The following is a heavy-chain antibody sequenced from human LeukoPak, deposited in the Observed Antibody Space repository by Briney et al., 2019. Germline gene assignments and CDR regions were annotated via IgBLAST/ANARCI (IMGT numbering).Heavy chain of an antibody. CDR1: GFTFSSNS. J-gene: IGHJ4*02. CDR2: ISSTGGTI. CDR3: AKVRAGWYFDY. Sequence: GGSLRLSCAASGFTFSSNSMNWVRQAPGKGLEWVSYISSTGGTIYYADSMKGRFTISRDNAKNSLYLQMNSLRVEDTAVYYCAKVRAGWYFDYWGQGTLVTVSS. V-gene: IGHV3-48*04. D-gene: IGHD6-19*01.